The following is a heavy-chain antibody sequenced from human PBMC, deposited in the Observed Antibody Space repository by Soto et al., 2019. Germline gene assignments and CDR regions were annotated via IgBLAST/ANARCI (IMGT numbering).Heavy chain of an antibody. Sequence: GESLKISCKGSGYSFTNYWIGWVRQMPGKGLEWMGIIYPGDSDTRYSPSFQGQVTFSADKSISTAYLHWSSLKASDTAMYYCARHAVSGGRCCYGMDVWGQGTTVTVSS. CDR2: IYPGDSDT. J-gene: IGHJ6*02. D-gene: IGHD2-15*01. CDR3: ARHAVSGGRCCYGMDV. CDR1: GYSFTNYW. V-gene: IGHV5-51*01.